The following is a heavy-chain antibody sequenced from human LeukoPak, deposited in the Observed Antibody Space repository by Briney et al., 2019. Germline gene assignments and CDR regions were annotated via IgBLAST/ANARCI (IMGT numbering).Heavy chain of an antibody. J-gene: IGHJ3*02. V-gene: IGHV4-59*12. CDR2: IYYSGYT. CDR3: ARKPTTSDAFDM. CDR1: GGSISSYY. Sequence: SETLSLTCTVSGGSISSYYWSWIRQPPGKGLEWIGYIYYSGYTNYNPSLKSRVTISVDTSKNQFSLKLSSVTAADTAIYYCARKPTTSDAFDMWGQGTMVTVSS. D-gene: IGHD1-26*01.